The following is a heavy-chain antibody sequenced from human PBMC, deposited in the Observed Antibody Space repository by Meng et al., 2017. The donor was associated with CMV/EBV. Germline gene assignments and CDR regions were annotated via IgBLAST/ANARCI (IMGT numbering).Heavy chain of an antibody. CDR2: TYYRSKWYN. Sequence: SQTHSLTCAISGDSDSRKSVVWTWIRQSPSRGLEWLGRTYYRSKWYNDYAVSVKSRITINPDTSKNQFSLQLNSVTPEDTAVYYCARDPQLGPDAFDIWGQGTMVTVSS. D-gene: IGHD3-10*01. CDR1: GDSDSRKSVV. V-gene: IGHV6-1*01. J-gene: IGHJ3*02. CDR3: ARDPQLGPDAFDI.